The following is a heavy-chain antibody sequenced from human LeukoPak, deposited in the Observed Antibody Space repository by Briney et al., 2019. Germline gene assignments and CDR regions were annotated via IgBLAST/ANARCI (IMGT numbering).Heavy chain of an antibody. V-gene: IGHV1-46*01. CDR1: GYTFTSYY. D-gene: IGHD2-21*02. Sequence: ASVKVSCKASGYTFTSYYMHWVRQAPGQGLEWMGIINPSGGSTSYAQKFQGRVTMTRDMSTSTVYMELSSLRSEETAVYYCARDDCGGDCYGSIDYWGQGTLVTVSS. CDR3: ARDDCGGDCYGSIDY. J-gene: IGHJ4*02. CDR2: INPSGGST.